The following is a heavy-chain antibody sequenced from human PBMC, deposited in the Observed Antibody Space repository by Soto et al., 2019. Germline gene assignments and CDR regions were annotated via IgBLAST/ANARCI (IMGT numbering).Heavy chain of an antibody. V-gene: IGHV4-31*03. CDR3: ARTYSGYYSRYCYFMYV. CDR1: GGSISSGGYY. Sequence: SETLSLTCTVSGGSISSGGYYWSWIRQHPGKGLEWIGYIYYSGSTYYNPSLKSRGTISVDTSKNQFSLKLSSVTAADTAVYYCARTYSGYYSRYCYFMYVWGRGTTVTVSS. CDR2: IYYSGST. D-gene: IGHD5-12*01. J-gene: IGHJ6*03.